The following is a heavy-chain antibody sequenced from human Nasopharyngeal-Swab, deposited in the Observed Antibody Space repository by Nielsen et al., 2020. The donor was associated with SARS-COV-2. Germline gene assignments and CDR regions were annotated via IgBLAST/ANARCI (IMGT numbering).Heavy chain of an antibody. J-gene: IGHJ6*03. CDR2: ISASGVTT. Sequence: GGSLRLSCVASGFSFSDYAMTWVRQAPGKGLEWVSAISASGVTTYYADSVKGRFTISRDNSKSTLYLQMNSLRAEDTAAYYCAKDLNSNFLNYMDVWGKGTTVSVSS. V-gene: IGHV3-23*01. CDR1: GFSFSDYA. CDR3: AKDLNSNFLNYMDV. D-gene: IGHD4-11*01.